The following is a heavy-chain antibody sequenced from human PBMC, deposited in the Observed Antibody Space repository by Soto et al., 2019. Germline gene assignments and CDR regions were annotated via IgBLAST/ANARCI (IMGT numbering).Heavy chain of an antibody. D-gene: IGHD6-13*01. J-gene: IGHJ4*02. CDR1: GGSISSGGYS. Sequence: SETLSLTCAVSGGSISSGGYSWSWIRQPPGKGLEWIGYIYHSGSTYYNPSLKSRVTISVDKSKNQFSLKLNSVTAADTAVYYCAILVSSSWYFDNWGRGTLVTVSS. CDR2: IYHSGST. CDR3: AILVSSSWYFDN. V-gene: IGHV4-30-2*01.